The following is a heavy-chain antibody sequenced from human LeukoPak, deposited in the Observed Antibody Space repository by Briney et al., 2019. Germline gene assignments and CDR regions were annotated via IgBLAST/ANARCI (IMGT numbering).Heavy chain of an antibody. V-gene: IGHV3-74*01. CDR2: IDGDGTRT. CDR3: ARATPLYISGLDY. Sequence: GGSLRLSCAASGFTFSTYWMSWIRHAPAKGLEGLSLIDGDGTRTDYADSVKGLFTISRDNAKNTLYLQMITLRAEDTAVYYFARATPLYISGLDYRGQGTLVTVSS. D-gene: IGHD6-19*01. CDR1: GFTFSTYW. J-gene: IGHJ4*02.